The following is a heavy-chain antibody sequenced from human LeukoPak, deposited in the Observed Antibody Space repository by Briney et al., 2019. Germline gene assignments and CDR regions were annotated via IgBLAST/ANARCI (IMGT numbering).Heavy chain of an antibody. D-gene: IGHD2-15*01. Sequence: GGSLRLSCAASGYTFSNYGMHWVRQGPGKGLEWVAVISYDGSKVFYGDFVKGRFTISRDDSRDTVYLQMHSLRVEDMAVYYCAKDDAGLPDYWGQGTLVTVSS. J-gene: IGHJ4*02. CDR1: GYTFSNYG. V-gene: IGHV3-30*18. CDR2: ISYDGSKV. CDR3: AKDDAGLPDY.